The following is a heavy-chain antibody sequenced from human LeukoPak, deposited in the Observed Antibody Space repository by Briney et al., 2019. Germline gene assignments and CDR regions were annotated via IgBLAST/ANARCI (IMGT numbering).Heavy chain of an antibody. CDR2: IYTSGST. CDR3: ARYRYNWNYGTRYFDL. Sequence: SETLSLTCTVSGGSISSYYWSWIRQPAGKGLEWIGRIYTSGSTNYNPSLKSRVTMSVDTSKNQFSLKLSSVTAADTAVYYCARYRYNWNYGTRYFDLWGRGTLVTVS. D-gene: IGHD1-7*01. J-gene: IGHJ2*01. CDR1: GGSISSYY. V-gene: IGHV4-4*07.